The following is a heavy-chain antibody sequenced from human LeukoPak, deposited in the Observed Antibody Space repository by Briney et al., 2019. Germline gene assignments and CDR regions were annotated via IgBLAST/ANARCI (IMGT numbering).Heavy chain of an antibody. J-gene: IGHJ4*02. V-gene: IGHV3-23*01. D-gene: IGHD1-1*01. CDR3: VKHSGGVYGNSDS. CDR1: GFTFSSYA. CDR2: VCRSGVDT. Sequence: GGSLRLSCVASGFTFSSYAVSWFRQAPGKGLEWVSTVCRSGVDTYYADSVRGRSTISKDSSKNTLQMNSLSAEDTAIYYCVKHSGGVYGNSDSWGQGILVTVSS.